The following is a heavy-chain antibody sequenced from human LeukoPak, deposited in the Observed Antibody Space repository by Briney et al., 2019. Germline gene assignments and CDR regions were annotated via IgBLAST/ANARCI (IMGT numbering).Heavy chain of an antibody. V-gene: IGHV4-59*02. D-gene: IGHD7-27*01. CDR2: IYRTGST. CDR3: ASRKLGNDY. CDR1: GGSVSDYY. J-gene: IGHJ4*02. Sequence: PSETLSLTCAISGGSVSDYYWSWIRQSPGKGLEWIGYIYRTGSTSYSPSLKSRVTISADTSQNQFSLKLSSVTAADTAVYYCASRKLGNDYWGQETLVTVSS.